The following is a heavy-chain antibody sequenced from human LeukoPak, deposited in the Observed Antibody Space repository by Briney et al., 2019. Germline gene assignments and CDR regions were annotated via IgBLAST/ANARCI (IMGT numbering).Heavy chain of an antibody. J-gene: IGHJ5*02. CDR1: GFTFSSYA. D-gene: IGHD2-2*01. Sequence: GGSLRLPCAASGFTFSSYAMHWVRQAPGKGLEWVAVISYDGSNKYYADSVKGRFTISRDNSKNTLYLQMNSLRAEDTAVYYCASAPPSYYSTWFDPWGQGTLVTVSS. CDR3: ASAPPSYYSTWFDP. CDR2: ISYDGSNK. V-gene: IGHV3-30-3*01.